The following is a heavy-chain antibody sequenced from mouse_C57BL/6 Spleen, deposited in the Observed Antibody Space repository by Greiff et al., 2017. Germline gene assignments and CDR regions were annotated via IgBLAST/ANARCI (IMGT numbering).Heavy chain of an antibody. CDR1: GFTFSDYY. V-gene: IGHV5-16*01. Sequence: VESEGGLVQPGSSMKLSCTASGFTFSDYYMAWVRQVPEKGLEWVANINYDGSSTYYLDSLKSRFIISRDNAKNILYLQMSSLKSEDTATYYCARLDSSGYADYWGQGTTLTVSS. CDR2: INYDGSST. D-gene: IGHD3-2*02. J-gene: IGHJ2*01. CDR3: ARLDSSGYADY.